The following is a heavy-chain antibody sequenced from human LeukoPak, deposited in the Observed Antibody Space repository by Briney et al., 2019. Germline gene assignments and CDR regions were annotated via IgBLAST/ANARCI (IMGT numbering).Heavy chain of an antibody. J-gene: IGHJ4*02. V-gene: IGHV3-30*04. D-gene: IGHD6-13*01. CDR1: GFTFISYA. CDR2: ISYDGNNK. Sequence: PGRSLRLSCAATGFTFISYAMHWVRQAPGKGLEWVAVISYDGNNKFYADSVKGRFTISRDNSKNTLSLEMTSLRPEDTALYYCARVLAAPGNCWGQGTLVTVSS. CDR3: ARVLAAPGNC.